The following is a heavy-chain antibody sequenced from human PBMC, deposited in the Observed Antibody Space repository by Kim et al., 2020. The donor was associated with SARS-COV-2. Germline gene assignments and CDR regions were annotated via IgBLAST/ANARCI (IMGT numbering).Heavy chain of an antibody. D-gene: IGHD2-15*01. CDR3: TTDLGVVAATFAFDI. Sequence: GGSLRLSCVASGFTFTNAWMSWVRQAPGKGLEWVGRIKSKTDGGTTDYAAPVKGRFTISRDDSKNTLYLQMNSLKTEDTAVYYCTTDLGVVAATFAFDIWGQGTMVTVSS. CDR1: GFTFTNAW. J-gene: IGHJ3*02. CDR2: IKSKTDGGTT. V-gene: IGHV3-15*01.